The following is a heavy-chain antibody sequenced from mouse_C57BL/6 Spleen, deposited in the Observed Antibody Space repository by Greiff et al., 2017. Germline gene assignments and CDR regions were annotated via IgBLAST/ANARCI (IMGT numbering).Heavy chain of an antibody. CDR1: GYTFTSYW. J-gene: IGHJ4*01. CDR3: ERLRAHAMGY. Sequence: QVQLQQPGAELVKPGASVKLSCKASGYTFTSYWMQWVKQRPGQGLEWIGEIDPSDSYTNYNQKFKGKATLTVDTSSSTAYMQHSSLTSEDSAVYNCERLRAHAMGYWGQGTSVTVSS. V-gene: IGHV1-50*01. CDR2: IDPSDSYT. D-gene: IGHD1-1*01.